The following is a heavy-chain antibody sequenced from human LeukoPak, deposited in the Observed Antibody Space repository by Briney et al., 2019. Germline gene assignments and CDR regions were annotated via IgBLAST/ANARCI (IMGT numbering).Heavy chain of an antibody. Sequence: GSLRLSCAASGFTFSSYAMSWVRQAPGKGLEWVSAISGSGGSTYYADSVKGRFTISRDNSKNTLYLQMNSLRAEDTAVYYCARDPGMVYAIPNSFDYWGQGTLVTVSS. CDR2: ISGSGGST. CDR3: ARDPGMVYAIPNSFDY. V-gene: IGHV3-23*01. J-gene: IGHJ4*02. D-gene: IGHD2-8*01. CDR1: GFTFSSYA.